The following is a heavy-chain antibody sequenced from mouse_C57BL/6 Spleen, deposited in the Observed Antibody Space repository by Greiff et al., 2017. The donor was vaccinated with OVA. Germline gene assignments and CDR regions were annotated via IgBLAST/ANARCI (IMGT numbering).Heavy chain of an antibody. J-gene: IGHJ1*03. CDR2: IYPGDGDT. CDR3: AREYYYGSSYEYFDV. V-gene: IGHV1-80*01. CDR1: GYAFSSYW. Sequence: VQRVESGAELVKPGASVKISCKASGYAFSSYWMNWVKQRPGKGLEWIGQIYPGDGDTNYNGKFKGKATLTADKSSSTAYMQLSSLTSEDSAVYFCAREYYYGSSYEYFDVWGTGTTVTVSS. D-gene: IGHD1-1*01.